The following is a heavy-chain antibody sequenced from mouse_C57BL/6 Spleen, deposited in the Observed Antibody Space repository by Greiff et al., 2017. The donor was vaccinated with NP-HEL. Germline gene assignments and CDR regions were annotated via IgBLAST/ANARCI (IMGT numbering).Heavy chain of an antibody. V-gene: IGHV1-72*01. Sequence: VQLQQSGAELVKPGASVKLSCKASGYTFTSYWMHWVKQRPGRGLEWIGRIDPNSGGTKYNEKFKSKATLTVDKPSSTAYMQLSSLTSEDSAVCYCARSPIHGYDAGGLYAMDYWGQGTSVTVSS. CDR3: ARSPIHGYDAGGLYAMDY. D-gene: IGHD2-2*01. CDR2: IDPNSGGT. CDR1: GYTFTSYW. J-gene: IGHJ4*01.